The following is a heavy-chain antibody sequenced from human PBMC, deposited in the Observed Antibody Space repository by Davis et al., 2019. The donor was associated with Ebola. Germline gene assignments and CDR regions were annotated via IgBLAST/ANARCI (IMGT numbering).Heavy chain of an antibody. CDR2: IYYSGST. CDR3: ARLGKKDYYYYYGMDV. Sequence: PGGSLRLSCTVSGGSISSISYYWGWIRQPPGKGLEWIGSIYYSGSTYYNPSLKSRVTISVDTSKNQFSLKLSSVTAADTAVYYCARLGKKDYYYYYGMDVWGQGTTVTVSS. J-gene: IGHJ6*02. D-gene: IGHD7-27*01. V-gene: IGHV4-39*01. CDR1: GGSISSISYY.